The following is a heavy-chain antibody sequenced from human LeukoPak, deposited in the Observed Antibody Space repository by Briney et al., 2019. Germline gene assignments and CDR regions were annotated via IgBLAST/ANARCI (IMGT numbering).Heavy chain of an antibody. Sequence: ASVKVSCKVSGYTLTELSMHWVRQAPGTGLERMGGFDPEDGETIYVQKFQGRVTMTEDTSTDIAYMELSSLRSEDTAVYYCATGPYDFWSGYYTAYWGQGTLVTVSS. D-gene: IGHD3-3*01. CDR3: ATGPYDFWSGYYTAY. CDR2: FDPEDGET. V-gene: IGHV1-24*01. CDR1: GYTLTELS. J-gene: IGHJ4*02.